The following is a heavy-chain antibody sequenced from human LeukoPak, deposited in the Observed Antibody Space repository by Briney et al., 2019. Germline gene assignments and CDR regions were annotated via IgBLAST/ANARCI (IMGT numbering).Heavy chain of an antibody. CDR3: ARARYSGYDGFY. CDR1: GGTFSSYA. Sequence: GASVKVSCKASGGTFSSYAISWVRQAAGQGLEGLGGIIPIFGTANYAQKFQGRVTITTDESTSTAYMELSSLRSADTAVYYCARARYSGYDGFYWGQGTLVTVSS. J-gene: IGHJ4*02. V-gene: IGHV1-69*05. CDR2: IIPIFGTA. D-gene: IGHD5-12*01.